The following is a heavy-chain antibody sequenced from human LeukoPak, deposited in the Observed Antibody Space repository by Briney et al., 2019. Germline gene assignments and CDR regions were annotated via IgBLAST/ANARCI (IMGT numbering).Heavy chain of an antibody. J-gene: IGHJ5*02. V-gene: IGHV1-2*02. CDR1: GYTFTGYY. D-gene: IGHD2-2*01. CDR2: INPNSGGT. CDR3: ARGIPGTTLLHCSSTSCYVFDP. Sequence: VASVKVSCKASGYTFTGYYMHWVRQAPGQGLEWMGWINPNSGGTNYAQKFQGRVTMTRDTSISTAYMELSRLRSDDTAVYYCARGIPGTTLLHCSSTSCYVFDPWGQGTLVTVSS.